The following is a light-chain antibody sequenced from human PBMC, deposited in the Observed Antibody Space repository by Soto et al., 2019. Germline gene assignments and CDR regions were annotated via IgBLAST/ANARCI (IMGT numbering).Light chain of an antibody. J-gene: IGLJ1*01. Sequence: SYELTQPPSVSVAPGKTARITCGGNNIGSKSVHWYQQKPGQAPVLVIYYDSDRPSGIPERFSGSNSGNTATLTISRVEAGDEADYYCQVWDSSSDRYVFGTGTKVTVL. CDR1: NIGSKS. CDR3: QVWDSSSDRYV. V-gene: IGLV3-21*04. CDR2: YDS.